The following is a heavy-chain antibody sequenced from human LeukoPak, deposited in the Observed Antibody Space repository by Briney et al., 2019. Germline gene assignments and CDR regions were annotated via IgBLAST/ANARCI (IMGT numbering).Heavy chain of an antibody. V-gene: IGHV3-30*02. Sequence: GGSLRLSCAASGFTFSSSGMHWVRQAPGKGLEWVAFISYDGSNRYYAVSVKGRFTISRDNSKNTLYLQMNSLRAEDTAVYYCAKETRGSYSDYWGQGTLVTVSS. CDR2: ISYDGSNR. D-gene: IGHD5-12*01. CDR1: GFTFSSSG. CDR3: AKETRGSYSDY. J-gene: IGHJ4*02.